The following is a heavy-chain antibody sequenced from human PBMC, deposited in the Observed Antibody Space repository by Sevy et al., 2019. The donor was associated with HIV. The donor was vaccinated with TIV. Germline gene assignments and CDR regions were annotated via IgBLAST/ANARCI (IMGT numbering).Heavy chain of an antibody. V-gene: IGHV4-59*01. Sequence: SETLSLTCTVSGDSISGYYWSWIRQPPGKGLEWIGYVYYSGRTNYNPSLRSRVTISQDTSKNQNSLKLNSVTAADTAVYYCARAYSDYYYAMDVWGQGTTVTVSS. D-gene: IGHD2-15*01. CDR3: ARAYSDYYYAMDV. CDR1: GDSISGYY. CDR2: VYYSGRT. J-gene: IGHJ6*02.